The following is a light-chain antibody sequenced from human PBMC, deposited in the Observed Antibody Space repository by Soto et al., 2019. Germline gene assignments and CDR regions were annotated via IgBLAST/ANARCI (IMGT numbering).Light chain of an antibody. CDR3: QHFILPSIT. CDR1: QSISSF. Sequence: EIVLTQSPATLSLSPGERATLSCRASQSISSFLAWYQQKPGQAPRLLIYGASNRATGIPARFSGSGSGTDFTLTISSLEPEDFAVYYRQHFILPSITFGQGTRLEIK. CDR2: GAS. J-gene: IGKJ5*01. V-gene: IGKV3-11*01.